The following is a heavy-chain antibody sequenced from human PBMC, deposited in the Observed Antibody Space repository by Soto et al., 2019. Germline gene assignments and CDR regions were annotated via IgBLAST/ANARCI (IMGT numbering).Heavy chain of an antibody. V-gene: IGHV3-30-3*01. D-gene: IGHD6-19*01. J-gene: IGHJ4*02. CDR1: GFTFSSYA. CDR2: ISYDGSNK. Sequence: QVQLVESGGGVVQPGRSLRLSCAASGFTFSSYAMHWVRQAPGKGLEWVAVISYDGSNKYYADSVKGRFTISRDNSKNTLYLQMNSLRAEDTAVYYCARDRTPRVAGTYYFDYWGQGTLVTVSS. CDR3: ARDRTPRVAGTYYFDY.